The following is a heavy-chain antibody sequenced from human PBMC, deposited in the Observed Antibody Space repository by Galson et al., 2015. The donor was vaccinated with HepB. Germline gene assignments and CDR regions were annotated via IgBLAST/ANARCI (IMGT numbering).Heavy chain of an antibody. J-gene: IGHJ6*02. D-gene: IGHD2-15*01. V-gene: IGHV1-46*01. CDR2: INPSGGST. CDR1: GYTFTSYY. CDR3: ARDFVVGPQDYYYGMDV. Sequence: SVKVSCKASGYTFTSYYMHWVRQAPGQGLEWMGIINPSGGSTSYAQEFQGRVTMTRDTSTSTVYMELSRLRSEDTAVYYCARDFVVGPQDYYYGMDVWGQGTTVTVSS.